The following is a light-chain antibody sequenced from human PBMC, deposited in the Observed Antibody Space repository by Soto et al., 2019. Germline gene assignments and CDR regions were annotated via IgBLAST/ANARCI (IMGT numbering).Light chain of an antibody. J-gene: IGKJ4*01. Sequence: DIQMTQSPSSLSASVGDRVTITCRASQSISSYLNWYQQKPGKAPKLLIYAASSFQSGVPSRFSGSGSGTDFTLTISSLQPEDFANYYCQHSYSTPLTFGGGTKVEIK. CDR3: QHSYSTPLT. CDR2: AAS. CDR1: QSISSY. V-gene: IGKV1-39*01.